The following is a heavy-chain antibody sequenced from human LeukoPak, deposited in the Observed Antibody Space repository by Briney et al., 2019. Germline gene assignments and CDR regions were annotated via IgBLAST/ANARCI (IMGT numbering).Heavy chain of an antibody. V-gene: IGHV3-11*01. CDR3: ARVVVVAATSFYYFDY. D-gene: IGHD2-15*01. Sequence: GSLRLSCAASGFTFSDYYMSWIRQAPGKGLEWVSYISSSGNTIYDADSVKGRFTISRDNAKNSLYLQMNSLRAEDTAVYYCARVVVVAATSFYYFDYWGQGTLVTVSS. CDR2: ISSSGNTI. J-gene: IGHJ4*02. CDR1: GFTFSDYY.